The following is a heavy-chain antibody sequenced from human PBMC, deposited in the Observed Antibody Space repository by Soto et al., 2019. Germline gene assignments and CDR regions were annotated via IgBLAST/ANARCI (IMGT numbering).Heavy chain of an antibody. J-gene: IGHJ4*02. CDR2: IYYSGST. CDR3: GRLEGLATISYYFDY. CDR1: GDSMTYSY. Sequence: SETLSLTCTVSGDSMTYSYWSWIRLLPGKGLEWVGCIYYSGSTSYNPSLKRRVIMSVDKSKNQFSLKLMSLSAADTAVYYCGRLEGLATISYYFDYWGQGALVTVSS. D-gene: IGHD3-9*01. V-gene: IGHV4-59*08.